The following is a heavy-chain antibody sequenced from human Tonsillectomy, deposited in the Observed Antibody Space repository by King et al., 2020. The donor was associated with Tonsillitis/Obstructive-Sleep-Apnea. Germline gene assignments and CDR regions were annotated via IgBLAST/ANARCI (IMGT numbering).Heavy chain of an antibody. V-gene: IGHV1-2*06. CDR2: INPNSGGT. J-gene: IGHJ4*02. Sequence: QLVQSGAEVKKPGASVKVSCKASGYTFTGYYMHWVRQAPGQGLEWMGRINPNSGGTNYAQNFQGRVTMTRDNSISTAYMELSRLRSDDTPVYYCARDVMTTVTTEADYWGQGTLVTVSS. D-gene: IGHD4-17*01. CDR1: GYTFTGYY. CDR3: ARDVMTTVTTEADY.